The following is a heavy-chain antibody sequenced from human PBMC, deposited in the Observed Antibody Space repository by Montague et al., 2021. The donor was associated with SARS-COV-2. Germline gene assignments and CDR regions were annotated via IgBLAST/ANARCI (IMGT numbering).Heavy chain of an antibody. V-gene: IGHV4-39*01. J-gene: IGHJ4*02. CDR3: ARHWGIAAAGN. CDR2: INYSGTT. CDR1: GGSITDRTYY. D-gene: IGHD6-13*01. Sequence: SETLSPTCSVSGGSITDRTYYWGCIRQSPGKGLEWIGAINYSGTTYYSPSLKSRVTISLDTAKNQFSLKMTSVTAADTAVYYCARHWGIAAAGNWGQGTLVTVSS.